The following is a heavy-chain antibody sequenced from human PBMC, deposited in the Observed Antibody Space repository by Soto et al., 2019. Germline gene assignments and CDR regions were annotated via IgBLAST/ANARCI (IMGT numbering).Heavy chain of an antibody. J-gene: IGHJ4*02. Sequence: EVQLLESGGGLVQPGGSLRLSCAASGFTFSSYAMSWVRQAPGKGLEWVSAISGSGGTTYYADSVKGRFTISRDNSKSTLYLQMNSLRAEDTALYYCAKDRLGATPYYFDYWGQGTLVTVSS. V-gene: IGHV3-23*01. CDR1: GFTFSSYA. CDR2: ISGSGGTT. CDR3: AKDRLGATPYYFDY. D-gene: IGHD1-26*01.